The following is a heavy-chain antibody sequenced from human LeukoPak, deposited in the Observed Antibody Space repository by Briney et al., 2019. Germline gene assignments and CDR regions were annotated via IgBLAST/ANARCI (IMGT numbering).Heavy chain of an antibody. CDR1: GGTFSSYA. CDR2: IIPIFGTA. D-gene: IGHD3-3*01. Sequence: SVTVSCKASGGTFSSYAISWVRQAPGQGLEWMGGIIPIFGTANYAQKFQGRVTITADKSTSTAYMELSSLRSEDTAVYYCARHPLYYDFWSGYYSHAFDIWGQGTMVTVSS. CDR3: ARHPLYYDFWSGYYSHAFDI. J-gene: IGHJ3*02. V-gene: IGHV1-69*06.